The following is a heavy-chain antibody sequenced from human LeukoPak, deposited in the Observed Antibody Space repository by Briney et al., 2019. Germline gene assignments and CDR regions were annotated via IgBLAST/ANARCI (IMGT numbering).Heavy chain of an antibody. V-gene: IGHV3-21*06. CDR3: VRAWGGGSYSDAFDI. D-gene: IGHD1-26*01. CDR2: ISSSSSHI. J-gene: IGHJ3*02. CDR1: GFTFSYYN. Sequence: PGGSLRLSCAASGFTFSYYNMNWVRQAPGKGLEWVSSISSSSSHIYYADSVKGRSTISRDNAKNSLYLQMSSLRVEDTAVFYCVRAWGGGSYSDAFDIWGQGTMVTVSS.